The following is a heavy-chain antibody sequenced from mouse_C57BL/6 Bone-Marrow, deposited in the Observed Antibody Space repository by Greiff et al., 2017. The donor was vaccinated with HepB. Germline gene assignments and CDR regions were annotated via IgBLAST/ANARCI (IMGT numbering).Heavy chain of an antibody. CDR2: IDPSDSYT. CDR3: APTVAQHGYWYFDD. D-gene: IGHD1-1*01. V-gene: IGHV1-69*01. Sequence: QVQLQQPGAELVMPGASVKLSCKASGYTFTSYWMHWVKQRPGQGLEWIGEIDPSDSYTNYNQKFKGKSTLTVDKSSSTAYMQLSSLTSEDSAVYYCAPTVAQHGYWYFDDWGTGTTVTVSS. J-gene: IGHJ1*03. CDR1: GYTFTSYW.